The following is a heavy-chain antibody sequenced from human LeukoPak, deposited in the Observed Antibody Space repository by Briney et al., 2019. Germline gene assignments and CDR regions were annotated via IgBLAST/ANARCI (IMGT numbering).Heavy chain of an antibody. CDR2: IYYSGST. Sequence: PSETLSLTCTVSGGSISSYYWSWIRQPQGKGLEWIGYIYYSGSTNYNPSLKSRVTMSVDTSKNQFSLKLSSVTAADTAVYYCARGHLQYCSGGSCYSNWFDPWGQGTLVTVSS. J-gene: IGHJ5*02. D-gene: IGHD2-15*01. CDR3: ARGHLQYCSGGSCYSNWFDP. V-gene: IGHV4-59*12. CDR1: GGSISSYY.